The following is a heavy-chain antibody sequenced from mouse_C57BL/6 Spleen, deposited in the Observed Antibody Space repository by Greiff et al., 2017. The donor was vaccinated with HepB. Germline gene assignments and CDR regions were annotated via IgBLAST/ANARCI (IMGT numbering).Heavy chain of an antibody. CDR2: IHPSDSDT. CDR1: GYTFTSYW. V-gene: IGHV1-74*01. D-gene: IGHD2-2*01. CDR3: AILYGYDAWFAY. Sequence: QVQLKQPGAELVKPGASVKVSCKASGYTFTSYWMHWVKQRPGQGLEWIGRIHPSDSDTNYNQKFKGKATLTVDKSSSTAYMQLSSLTSEDSAVYYCAILYGYDAWFAYWGQGTLVTVSA. J-gene: IGHJ3*01.